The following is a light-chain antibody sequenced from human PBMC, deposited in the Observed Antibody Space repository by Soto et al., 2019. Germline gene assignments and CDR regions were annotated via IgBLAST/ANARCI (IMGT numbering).Light chain of an antibody. V-gene: IGKV1-9*01. CDR2: AAS. J-gene: IGKJ5*01. CDR3: LQHHSYPLP. CDR1: QGISSY. Sequence: DIQVTQYPSSLSASQGDRVTITCRASQGISSYLAWYQQKPGKAPKLLIYAASTLQSGVPSRFSGSGSGTEFHLTISSLQPEDFATYYCLQHHSYPLPFGQVTRLEI.